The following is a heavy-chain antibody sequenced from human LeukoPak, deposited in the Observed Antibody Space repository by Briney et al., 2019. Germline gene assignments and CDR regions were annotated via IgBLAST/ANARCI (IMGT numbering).Heavy chain of an antibody. D-gene: IGHD4-17*01. CDR3: ARDLYGDYAFDY. V-gene: IGHV3-48*04. J-gene: IGHJ4*02. CDR2: ISSSSRTM. CDR1: GFTFTSYS. Sequence: GGSLRLSCVASGFTFTSYSMNWVRQAPGKGLEWIAYISSSSRTMYYADSVKGRFTISRDSAQNSLFLQMNSLRAEDSAVYYCARDLYGDYAFDYWGQGSLGTVSS.